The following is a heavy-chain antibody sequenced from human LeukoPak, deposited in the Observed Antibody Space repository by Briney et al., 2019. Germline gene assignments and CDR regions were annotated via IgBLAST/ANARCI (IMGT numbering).Heavy chain of an antibody. J-gene: IGHJ6*03. CDR1: GYTFTSYD. V-gene: IGHV1-8*01. Sequence: GASVKVSCKASGYTFTSYDINWVRQATGQGLEWMGWMNPNSGNTGYAQKFQGRVTMTRNTSISTAYMELSSLRSEDTAVYYCARALYNYGGNPFGYYMDVWGKGSTVTVSS. CDR3: ARALYNYGGNPFGYYMDV. D-gene: IGHD4-23*01. CDR2: MNPNSGNT.